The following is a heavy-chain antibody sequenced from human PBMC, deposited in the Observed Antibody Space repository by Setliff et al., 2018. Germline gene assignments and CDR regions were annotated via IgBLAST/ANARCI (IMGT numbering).Heavy chain of an antibody. J-gene: IGHJ3*02. CDR2: IHHSGGT. CDR1: GGSFSGYY. Sequence: KASETLSLTCAVSGGSFSGYYWSWIRQRPGKGLEWIGEIHHSGGTSYNPSLKSRVTISIDTSKNQFSLNLNSVTAADTAVYFCASPRRDDLDSPFDAFDIWGQGTKVTVSS. V-gene: IGHV4-34*01. D-gene: IGHD3-3*01. CDR3: ASPRRDDLDSPFDAFDI.